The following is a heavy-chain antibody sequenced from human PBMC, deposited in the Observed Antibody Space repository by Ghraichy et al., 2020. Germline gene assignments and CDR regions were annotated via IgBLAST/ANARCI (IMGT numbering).Heavy chain of an antibody. J-gene: IGHJ4*02. Sequence: SETLSLTCTVSGGSISSYYWSWIRQPPGKGLEWIGYIYYSGSTNYNPSLKSRVTISVDTSKNQFSLKLSSVTAADTAVYYCARHQTSPPEPNFDYWGQGTLVTVSS. CDR1: GGSISSYY. V-gene: IGHV4-59*08. D-gene: IGHD1-14*01. CDR3: ARHQTSPPEPNFDY. CDR2: IYYSGST.